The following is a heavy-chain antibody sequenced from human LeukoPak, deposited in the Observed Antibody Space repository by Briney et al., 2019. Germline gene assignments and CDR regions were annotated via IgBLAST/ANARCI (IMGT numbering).Heavy chain of an antibody. CDR3: ARGHWGLWFGEYYFDY. D-gene: IGHD3-10*01. J-gene: IGHJ4*02. V-gene: IGHV4-34*01. Sequence: SETLSLTCAVYGGSFSGYYRSWIRQPPGKGLEWIGEINHSGSTNYNPSLKSRVTISVDTSKNQFSLKLSSVTAADTAVYYCARGHWGLWFGEYYFDYWGQGTLVTVSS. CDR2: INHSGST. CDR1: GGSFSGYY.